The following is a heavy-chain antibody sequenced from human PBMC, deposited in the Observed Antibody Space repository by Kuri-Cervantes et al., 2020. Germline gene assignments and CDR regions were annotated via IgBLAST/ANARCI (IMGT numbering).Heavy chain of an antibody. CDR3: ARGYSTVAVADSGDALDI. V-gene: IGHV3-13*01. J-gene: IGHJ3*02. Sequence: GESLKISCVASGFTFNSYDMHWVRQATGKGLEWVSAIGTAGDTYYPGSVKGRFTISRENAKNSLYLQMSSLRAGDTAVYYCARGYSTVAVADSGDALDIWGQGTMVTVSS. CDR2: IGTAGDT. D-gene: IGHD6-19*01. CDR1: GFTFNSYD.